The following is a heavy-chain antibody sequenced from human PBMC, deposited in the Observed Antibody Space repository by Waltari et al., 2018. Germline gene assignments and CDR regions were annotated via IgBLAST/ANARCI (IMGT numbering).Heavy chain of an antibody. CDR1: EFTFSTYW. V-gene: IGHV3-7*03. CDR2: INYDGSEK. Sequence: DVQLVESGGGLVQPGGSLRLSRGVSEFTFSTYWMTWVRQASGRGLEWVANINYDGSEKNYVDSVKGRFTISRDNARNSLYLQMNSLRAEDTAVYYCATYRWLGYWGQGTLVTVSS. J-gene: IGHJ4*02. CDR3: ATYRWLGY. D-gene: IGHD3-10*01.